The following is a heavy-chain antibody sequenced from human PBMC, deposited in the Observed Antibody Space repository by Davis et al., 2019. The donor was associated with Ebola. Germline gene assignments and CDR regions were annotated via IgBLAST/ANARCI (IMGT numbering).Heavy chain of an antibody. V-gene: IGHV6-1*01. CDR2: TYYRSRWIY. CDR1: GDSVSSYSAT. J-gene: IGHJ4*02. D-gene: IGHD5-24*01. CDR3: AKGWLKGGFAY. Sequence: LRLSCDISGDSVSSYSATWDWIRLSPSRGLEWLGRTYYRSRWIYDFAPTIRSRLTINPDPSKNEFSLHLNSVTPDDTAVYYCAKGWLKGGFAYWGQGVRVTVSS.